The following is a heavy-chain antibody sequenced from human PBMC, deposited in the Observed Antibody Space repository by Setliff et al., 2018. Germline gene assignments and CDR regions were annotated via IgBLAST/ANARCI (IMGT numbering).Heavy chain of an antibody. CDR2: ISSNSHYK. V-gene: IGHV3-21*01. J-gene: IGHJ5*02. CDR1: GFTFTHYS. Sequence: PGGSLRLSCAASGFTFTHYSMNWVRQAPGKGLEWVSFISSNSHYKYYADSLEGRFTISRDNTKNSLYLQINSLRAEDTAVYYCAREATIFVGGDKVDPWGQGTLVTVSS. CDR3: AREATIFVGGDKVDP. D-gene: IGHD3-3*01.